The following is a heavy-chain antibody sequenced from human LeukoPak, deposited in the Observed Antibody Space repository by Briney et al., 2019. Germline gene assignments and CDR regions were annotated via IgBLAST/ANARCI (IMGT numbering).Heavy chain of an antibody. V-gene: IGHV3-7*01. CDR3: ARVHHSSSWGTDDC. D-gene: IGHD6-13*01. J-gene: IGHJ4*02. Sequence: GGSLRLSCAAYGFTFSSYWITWVRHAPGKGLEWVADIKEDGSEKYYVDSVRGRFTISRDNDKYSLYLHLNSLRAEDTAVYYCARVHHSSSWGTDDCWGQGTLDTVSS. CDR2: IKEDGSEK. CDR1: GFTFSSYW.